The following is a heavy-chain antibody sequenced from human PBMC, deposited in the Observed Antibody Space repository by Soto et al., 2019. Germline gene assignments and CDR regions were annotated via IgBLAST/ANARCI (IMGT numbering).Heavy chain of an antibody. CDR1: GGSISSYF. D-gene: IGHD1-26*01. Sequence: PSETLSLTCTIYGGSISSYFWSWIRQPPWKGLEWIGYIHYSGTTVYSPSLKSRVTMSIDTSENQFTLNLTSVTAADTAVYYCARDTGSYYLDSWGQGSLLTVSS. V-gene: IGHV4-59*01. J-gene: IGHJ4*01. CDR3: ARDTGSYYLDS. CDR2: IHYSGTT.